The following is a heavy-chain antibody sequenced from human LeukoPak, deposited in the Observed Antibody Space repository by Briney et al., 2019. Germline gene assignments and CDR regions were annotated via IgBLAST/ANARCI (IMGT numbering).Heavy chain of an antibody. CDR3: ARDYYGSGSYQNYFDY. CDR2: TYYRSKWYN. V-gene: IGHV6-1*01. CDR1: RDSVSSDSFA. Sequence: SQTLSLTCAISRDSVSSDSFAWNCIRQSPSRGLEWLGRTYYRSKWYNDYAVSVKGRITFNSDTSKNQFSLQLNSVTPEDTAVYYCARDYYGSGSYQNYFDYWGQAAMATDSS. D-gene: IGHD3-10*01. J-gene: IGHJ4*02.